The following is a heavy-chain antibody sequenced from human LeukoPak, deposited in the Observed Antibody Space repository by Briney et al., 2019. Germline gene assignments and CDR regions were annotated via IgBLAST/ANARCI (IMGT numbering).Heavy chain of an antibody. D-gene: IGHD3-16*01. CDR3: ARGGGLDV. CDR1: GFTFSSYW. V-gene: IGHV3-7*03. Sequence: GGSLRLSCAVSGFTFSSYWMTWVRQAPGKGLEWVASINHNGNVNYYVDSVKGRFTISRDNAKNSLYLQMSNLRAEDTAVYFCARGGGLDVWGQGATVTVSS. CDR2: INHNGNVN. J-gene: IGHJ6*02.